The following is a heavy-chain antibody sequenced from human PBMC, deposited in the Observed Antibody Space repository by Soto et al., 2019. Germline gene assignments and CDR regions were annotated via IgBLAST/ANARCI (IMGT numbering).Heavy chain of an antibody. CDR2: IYYSGST. D-gene: IGHD4-17*01. Sequence: QVQLQESGPGLVKPSETLSLTCTVSGGSISSYYWSWIRQPPGKGLEWIGYIYYSGSTNYNPSLXSXVXIXXDTSKNQFSLSLSSVTAADTAVYYWGRWYGGSLDYWGRGSLVTVSS. V-gene: IGHV4-59*01. J-gene: IGHJ4*02. CDR3: GRWYGGSLDY. CDR1: GGSISSYY.